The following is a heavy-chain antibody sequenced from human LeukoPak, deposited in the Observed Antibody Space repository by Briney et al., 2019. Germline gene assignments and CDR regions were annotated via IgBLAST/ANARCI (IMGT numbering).Heavy chain of an antibody. J-gene: IGHJ4*02. V-gene: IGHV2-70*11. CDR2: IDWDDDK. CDR1: GFSLRTSGMC. CDR3: ARTHRDWYLDY. D-gene: IGHD3/OR15-3a*01. Sequence: ESGPTLVNPTQTLTLTCTFSGFSLRTSGMCVSWIRQPPGKALEWLARIDWDDDKYYSTSLETRLTISKDTSKNQVVLTMTNMDPVDTATYYCARTHRDWYLDYWGQGTLVTVSS.